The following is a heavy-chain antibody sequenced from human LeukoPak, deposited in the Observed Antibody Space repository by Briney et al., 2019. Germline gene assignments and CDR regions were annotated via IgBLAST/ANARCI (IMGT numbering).Heavy chain of an antibody. J-gene: IGHJ5*02. Sequence: PSETLSLTCTVSGGSISSSSYYWGWIRQPPGKGLEWIGSISYSRSTYYNPSLKSRITISVDTSKNQFSLKLSPVTAADAAVYYCARDSYDYGGGWFDPWGRGTLLSVSS. V-gene: IGHV4-39*02. D-gene: IGHD4-17*01. CDR1: GGSISSSSYY. CDR3: ARDSYDYGGGWFDP. CDR2: ISYSRST.